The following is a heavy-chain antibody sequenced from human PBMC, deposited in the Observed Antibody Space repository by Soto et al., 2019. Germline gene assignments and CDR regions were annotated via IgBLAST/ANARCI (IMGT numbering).Heavy chain of an antibody. Sequence: EVQLLESGGGLVQPGGSLRLSCAASGFTFSSYAMSWVRQAPGKGLEWVSAISNSGGGTYYADSVKGRFTLSRDNSKNPRYLQMNSLRADGRAVYYCANRLSPGHFRSWGRGPLVPVSS. CDR3: ANRLSPGHFRS. V-gene: IGHV3-23*01. J-gene: IGHJ4*02. CDR2: ISNSGGGT. CDR1: GFTFSSYA.